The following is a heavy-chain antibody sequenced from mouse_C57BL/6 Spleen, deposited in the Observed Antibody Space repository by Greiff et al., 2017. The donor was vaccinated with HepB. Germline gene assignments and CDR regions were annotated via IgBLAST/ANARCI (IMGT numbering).Heavy chain of an antibody. V-gene: IGHV1-39*01. J-gene: IGHJ4*01. CDR1: GYSFTDYN. D-gene: IGHD1-1*01. Sequence: EVQLQQSGPELVKPGASVKISCKASGYSFTDYNMNWVKQSNGKSLEWIGVINPNYGTTSYNQKFKGKATLTVDQSSSTAYMQLNSLTSEDSAVYYCARVTTVVATPNYYAMDYWGQGTSVTVSS. CDR2: INPNYGTT. CDR3: ARVTTVVATPNYYAMDY.